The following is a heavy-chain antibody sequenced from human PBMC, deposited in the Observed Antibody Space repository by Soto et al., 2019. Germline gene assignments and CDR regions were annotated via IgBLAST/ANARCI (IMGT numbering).Heavy chain of an antibody. V-gene: IGHV4-61*01. J-gene: IGHJ4*02. CDR3: ARVLLLGYCSSSSCRDY. CDR2: VYYTGST. Sequence: PEALSPTCTVSGASVSSGSYYWSWIRQPAGKGLEWCGYVYYTGSTNYNPSLKSRVTISVDTSKNQFSLNLSSVTAADTAVYYCARVLLLGYCSSSSCRDYWGQGTLVTVSS. D-gene: IGHD2-2*01. CDR1: GASVSSGSYY.